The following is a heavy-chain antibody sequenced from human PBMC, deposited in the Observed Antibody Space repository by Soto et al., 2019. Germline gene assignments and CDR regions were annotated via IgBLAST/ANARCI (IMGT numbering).Heavy chain of an antibody. J-gene: IGHJ3*02. V-gene: IGHV3-7*01. Sequence: EAQLVESGGGLVQPGGSLRLSCAASGFTVSSYWMSWVRQAPGKGLEWVANIKQDGSEKYYVDSVKGRFTISRDNAKNSLYLQMNSLRAEDTAVYYCARVMDGDYTKDDAFDIWGQGTMVTVSS. CDR1: GFTVSSYW. CDR3: ARVMDGDYTKDDAFDI. CDR2: IKQDGSEK. D-gene: IGHD4-17*01.